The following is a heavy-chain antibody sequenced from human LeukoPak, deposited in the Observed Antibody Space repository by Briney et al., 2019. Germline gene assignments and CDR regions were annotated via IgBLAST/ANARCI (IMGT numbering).Heavy chain of an antibody. CDR1: GFTFSSYG. CDR2: IRYDGSNK. D-gene: IGHD6-13*01. Sequence: PGGSLRLSCAASGFTFSSYGMHWVRQAPGKGLEWVAFIRYDGSNKYYADSVRGRFTISRDNSKNTLYLQMNSLRAEDTAVYYCAKDRRVAAAGYYFDYWGQGTLVTVSS. V-gene: IGHV3-30*02. J-gene: IGHJ4*02. CDR3: AKDRRVAAAGYYFDY.